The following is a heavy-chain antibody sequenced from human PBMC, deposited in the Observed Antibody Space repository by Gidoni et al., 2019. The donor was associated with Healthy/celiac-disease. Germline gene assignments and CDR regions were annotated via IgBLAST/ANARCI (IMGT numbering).Heavy chain of an antibody. CDR2: IYYSGST. CDR3: ARSTVVATISD. J-gene: IGHJ4*02. V-gene: IGHV4-59*01. Sequence: VQLHDSGPGLVKPSATLSLTCTVSGGSISRYYWSWLRQPPGKGLEWIGYIYYSGSTNYNPALKSRVTISVDTSKNQFALKLSSVTAADTAVYYCARSTVVATISDWGQGTLVTVSS. CDR1: GGSISRYY. D-gene: IGHD5-12*01.